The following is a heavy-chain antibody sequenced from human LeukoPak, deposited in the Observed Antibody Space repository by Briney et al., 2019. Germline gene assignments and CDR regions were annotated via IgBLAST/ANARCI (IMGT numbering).Heavy chain of an antibody. D-gene: IGHD6-13*01. CDR2: IYYSGST. Sequence: SETLSLTCTVSGGSIRSYYWSWIRQPPGKGLEWIGYIYYSGSTNYNPSLKSRVIISVDTSKNQFSLKLSSVTAADTAVYYCARDSSNPSSSWYFAFDIWGQGTMVTVSS. CDR3: ARDSSNPSSSWYFAFDI. V-gene: IGHV4-59*01. CDR1: GGSIRSYY. J-gene: IGHJ3*02.